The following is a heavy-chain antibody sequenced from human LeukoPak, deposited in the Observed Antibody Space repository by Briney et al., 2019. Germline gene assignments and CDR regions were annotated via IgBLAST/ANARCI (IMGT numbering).Heavy chain of an antibody. V-gene: IGHV3-48*03. D-gene: IGHD1-26*01. CDR3: ARESHEGATRAYNWFDP. CDR1: GFIFSNYE. J-gene: IGHJ5*02. CDR2: ISSGGSTI. Sequence: PGGSLRLSCAASGFIFSNYEMNWVRQAPGKGLEWVSYISSGGSTIYYADSVKGRFSFSRDNSNNTLYLQMNNLRPEDTALYYCARESHEGATRAYNWFDPWGQGTLVSVSS.